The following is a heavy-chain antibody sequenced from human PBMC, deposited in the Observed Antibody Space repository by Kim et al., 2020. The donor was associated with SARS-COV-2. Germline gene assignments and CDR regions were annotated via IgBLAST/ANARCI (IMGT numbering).Heavy chain of an antibody. J-gene: IGHJ4*02. CDR2: IIPIFGTA. Sequence: SVKVSCKASGGTFSSYAISWVRQAPGQGLEWMGGIIPIFGTANYAQKFQGRVTITADESTSTAYMELSSLRSEDTAVYYCASEEDGSGSFDYWGQGTLVTVSS. CDR1: GGTFSSYA. V-gene: IGHV1-69*13. D-gene: IGHD3-10*01. CDR3: ASEEDGSGSFDY.